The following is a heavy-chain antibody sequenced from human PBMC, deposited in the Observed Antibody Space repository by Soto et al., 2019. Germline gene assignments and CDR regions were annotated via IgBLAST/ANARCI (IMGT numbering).Heavy chain of an antibody. J-gene: IGHJ6*03. D-gene: IGHD1-26*01. CDR1: GGSFSGYY. CDR2: INHSGST. Sequence: SETLSLTCAVYGGSFSGYYWSWIRQPPGKGLEWIGEINHSGSTNYNPSLKSRVTISVDTSKNQFSLKLSSVTAADTAVYYCARAGRYYYYYYMDVWGKGTTVTVSS. V-gene: IGHV4-34*01. CDR3: ARAGRYYYYYYMDV.